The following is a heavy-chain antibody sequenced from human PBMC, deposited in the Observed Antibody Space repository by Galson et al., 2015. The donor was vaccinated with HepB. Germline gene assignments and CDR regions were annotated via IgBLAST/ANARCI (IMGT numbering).Heavy chain of an antibody. CDR3: ATDHVRQGAFQLFDS. D-gene: IGHD1-26*01. Sequence: SLRLSCAASGFTFSNAWMSWVRQTPGQGLEWVGRIRSKSDGGTTDYAAPVKGRFTISRGDSKHTVYLQMNSLKTEDTAVYYCATDHVRQGAFQLFDSWGQGTLVIVSS. V-gene: IGHV3-15*01. J-gene: IGHJ4*02. CDR1: GFTFSNAW. CDR2: IRSKSDGGTT.